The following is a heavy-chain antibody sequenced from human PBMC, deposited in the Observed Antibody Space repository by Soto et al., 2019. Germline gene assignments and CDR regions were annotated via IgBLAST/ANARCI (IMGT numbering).Heavy chain of an antibody. D-gene: IGHD1-1*01. CDR2: INPNNGAT. J-gene: IGHJ5*02. CDR3: ASHDPGARFAP. Sequence: QVQLVQSGAEVKKPGASVKVSCKAPRYIFTAYFMHWVRQAPGQGLEWMGWINPNNGATHYGLSFQGRVTMTRDTSISTAYMELSSLRSDDTAVSYWASHDPGARFAPWGQGTLVIVSS. V-gene: IGHV1-2*02. CDR1: RYIFTAYF.